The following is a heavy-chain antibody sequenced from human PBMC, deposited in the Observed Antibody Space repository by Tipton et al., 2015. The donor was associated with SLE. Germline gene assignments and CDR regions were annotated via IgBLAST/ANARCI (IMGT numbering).Heavy chain of an antibody. D-gene: IGHD1/OR15-1a*01. V-gene: IGHV4-59*08. J-gene: IGHJ4*02. Sequence: TLSLTCAISGGSFSGYAWSWIRQSPGKGLEWIGSIYSSGTTNYNPSLKSRLSISIDTSNNQFSLKLNSVTAADTAVYYCARHSWEQPFDNWGQGTLVTVSS. CDR2: IYSSGTT. CDR1: GGSFSGYA. CDR3: ARHSWEQPFDN.